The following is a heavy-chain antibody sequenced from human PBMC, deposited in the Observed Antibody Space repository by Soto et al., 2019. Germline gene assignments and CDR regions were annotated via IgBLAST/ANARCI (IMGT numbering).Heavy chain of an antibody. CDR1: GGTFSSYT. Sequence: QVQLVQSGAEVKKPGSSVKVSCKASGGTFSSYTISWVRQAPGQGLEWMGRIIPILGIANYAQKFQGRVTITADKSTSTAYMELSSLRSEDTAVYYCAKGYGCKDGDNWGQGTLVTVSS. CDR2: IIPILGIA. J-gene: IGHJ4*02. CDR3: AKGYGCKDGDN. D-gene: IGHD4-17*01. V-gene: IGHV1-69*02.